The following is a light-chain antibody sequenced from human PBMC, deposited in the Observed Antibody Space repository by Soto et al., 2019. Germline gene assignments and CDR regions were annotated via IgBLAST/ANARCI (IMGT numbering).Light chain of an antibody. V-gene: IGKV1-33*01. Sequence: DLQMTQSPSSLSASVGDRVTITCQASQDISNSLYWDQQKPGKAPKLLIYATSNLETGVPSSFSVSGSGTDLTFTISSLQPEDIATYYCQQYDNLHRIPFTFGAGTKVDIK. J-gene: IGKJ3*01. CDR3: QQYDNLHRIPFT. CDR1: QDISNS. CDR2: ATS.